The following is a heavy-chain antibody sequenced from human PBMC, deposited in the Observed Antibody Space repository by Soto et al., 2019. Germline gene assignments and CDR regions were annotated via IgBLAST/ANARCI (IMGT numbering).Heavy chain of an antibody. CDR1: GGTFSSYA. CDR2: IIPIFGTA. V-gene: IGHV1-69*12. CDR3: AGPGFCSGGSCPLNYYYYYGMDV. D-gene: IGHD2-15*01. J-gene: IGHJ6*02. Sequence: QVQLVQSGAEVKKPGSSVKVSCKASGGTFSSYAISWVRQAPEQGLEWMGGIIPIFGTADYAQKFQGRVTITADESTSTAYMELSSLRSEDTAVYYCAGPGFCSGGSCPLNYYYYYGMDVWGQGTTVTVSS.